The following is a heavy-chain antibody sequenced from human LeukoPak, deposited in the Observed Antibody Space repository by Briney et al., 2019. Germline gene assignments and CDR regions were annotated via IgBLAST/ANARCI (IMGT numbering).Heavy chain of an antibody. CDR2: IRSQTAGGTT. CDR1: GLTLSNVW. V-gene: IGHV3-15*07. CDR3: TTDPDTEGY. J-gene: IGHJ4*02. Sequence: GGSLRLSCAVSGLTLSNVWMNWVRQAPGKGLEWVGRIRSQTAGGTTDFAAPVKGRFTISRDDSKNTLYLQMNSLKTEDTAVYYCTTDPDTEGYWGQGTLVTVSS.